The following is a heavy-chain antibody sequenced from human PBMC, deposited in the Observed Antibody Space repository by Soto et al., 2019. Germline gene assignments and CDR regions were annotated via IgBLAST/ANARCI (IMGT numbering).Heavy chain of an antibody. D-gene: IGHD6-19*01. J-gene: IGHJ4*02. CDR1: GFTFSSYA. CDR2: ISYDGSNK. V-gene: IGHV3-30-3*01. Sequence: QVQLVESGGGVVQPGRSLRLSCAASGFTFSSYAMHWVRQAPGKGLEWVAVISYDGSNKYYADSVKGRFTISRDNSKSTLSLQMNSLRAEDTALYYCARDRSLSSGWHGDVEYWGQGTLVTVSS. CDR3: ARDRSLSSGWHGDVEY.